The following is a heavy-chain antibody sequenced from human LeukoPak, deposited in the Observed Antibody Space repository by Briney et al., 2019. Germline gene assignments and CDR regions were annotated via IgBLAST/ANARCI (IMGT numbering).Heavy chain of an antibody. Sequence: KPSETLCLTCTVSGVSISSYYWSWIRQPPGKGLEWIGHIYYSGGANYNPSLKSRVTISLDTSRSQFSLKLSSVTAADTAVYYCARDGGYPLGAFDIWGLGALVTVSS. CDR2: IYYSGGA. J-gene: IGHJ3*02. D-gene: IGHD6-13*01. V-gene: IGHV4-59*01. CDR1: GVSISSYY. CDR3: ARDGGYPLGAFDI.